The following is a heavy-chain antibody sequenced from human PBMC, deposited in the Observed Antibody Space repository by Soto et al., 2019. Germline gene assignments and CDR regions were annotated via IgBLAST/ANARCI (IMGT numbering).Heavy chain of an antibody. CDR3: AKSPAFWSGRIGY. CDR2: ISGSGGST. V-gene: IGHV3-23*01. D-gene: IGHD3-3*01. CDR1: GLTFSSYA. J-gene: IGHJ4*02. Sequence: PGGSLRLSCAASGLTFSSYAMSWVRQAPGKGLEWVSAISGSGGSTYYADSVKGRFTISRDNSKNTLYLQMNSLRAEDTAVYYCAKSPAFWSGRIGYWGEGTLFTVSS.